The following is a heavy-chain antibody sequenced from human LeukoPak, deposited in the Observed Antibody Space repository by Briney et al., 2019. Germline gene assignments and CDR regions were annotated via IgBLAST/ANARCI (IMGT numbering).Heavy chain of an antibody. CDR3: ATTANYYYYYYMDV. CDR1: GYSISSGYY. D-gene: IGHD1-1*01. J-gene: IGHJ6*03. Sequence: SETLSLTCTVSGYSISSGYYWGWIRQPPGKGLEWVGSIYHSGSTNYNPSFKSRVTISVDKSKNQFSLKLSSVTAADTAVYYCATTANYYYYYYMDVWGKGTTVTVSS. V-gene: IGHV4-38-2*02. CDR2: IYHSGST.